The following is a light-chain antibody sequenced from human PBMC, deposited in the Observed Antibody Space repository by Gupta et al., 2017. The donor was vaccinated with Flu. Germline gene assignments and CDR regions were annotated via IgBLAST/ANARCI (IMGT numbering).Light chain of an antibody. V-gene: IGKV1-39*01. J-gene: IGKJ1*01. CDR3: QQTYSTFST. Sequence: GDRVTITCRASQTIRMYLNWYEQKPGEVPKLLIYAASSLQSGVPSRFSGSGFGTDFTLTISDLQPEDFATYYCQQTYSTFSTFGQGTKVELK. CDR2: AAS. CDR1: QTIRMY.